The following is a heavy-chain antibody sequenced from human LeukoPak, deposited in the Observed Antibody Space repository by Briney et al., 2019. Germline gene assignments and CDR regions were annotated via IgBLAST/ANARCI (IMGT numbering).Heavy chain of an antibody. CDR1: GFTFSSYA. CDR2: ISGSGGST. D-gene: IGHD3-22*01. J-gene: IGHJ3*02. Sequence: GGSLRLSCAASGFTFSSYAMSWVRQAPGKGLEWVSAISGSGGSTYYADSVKGRFTISRDNSKNTLYLQMNSLRAVDTAVYYCAKDREYYYDSSGYYYGIWGQGTMVTASS. V-gene: IGHV3-23*01. CDR3: AKDREYYYDSSGYYYGI.